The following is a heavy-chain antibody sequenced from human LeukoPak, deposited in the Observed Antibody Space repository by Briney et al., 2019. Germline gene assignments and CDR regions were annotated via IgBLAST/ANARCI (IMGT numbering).Heavy chain of an antibody. CDR2: IYHSGST. V-gene: IGHV4-4*02. CDR3: ARDQVRGDAKETIDAFDI. CDR1: GGSISSSNW. D-gene: IGHD3-10*01. J-gene: IGHJ3*02. Sequence: SGTLSLTCAVSGGSISSSNWWSWVRQPPGKGLEWIGEIYHSGSTNYNPSLKSRVTISVDKSKNQFSLKLSSVTAADTAVYYCARDQVRGDAKETIDAFDIWGQGTMVTVSS.